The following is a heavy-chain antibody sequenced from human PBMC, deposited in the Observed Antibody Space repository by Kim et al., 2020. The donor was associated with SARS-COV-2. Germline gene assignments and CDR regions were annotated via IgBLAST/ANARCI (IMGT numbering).Heavy chain of an antibody. Sequence: SQTLSLTCAISGDSVSSNSAAWNWIRQSPSRGLEWLGRTYYRSKWYNDYAVSVKSRITINPDTSKNQFSLQLNSVTPEDTAVYYCARDGTSIAARDRQDYYYGMDVWGQGTTVTVSS. CDR3: ARDGTSIAARDRQDYYYGMDV. J-gene: IGHJ6*02. D-gene: IGHD6-6*01. CDR1: GDSVSSNSAA. CDR2: TYYRSKWYN. V-gene: IGHV6-1*01.